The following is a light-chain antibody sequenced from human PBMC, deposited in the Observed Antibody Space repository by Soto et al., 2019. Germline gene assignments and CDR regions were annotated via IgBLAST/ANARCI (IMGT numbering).Light chain of an antibody. CDR1: SGHSSYI. CDR2: LEGSGNY. CDR3: ETWDTSTRV. J-gene: IGLJ2*01. V-gene: IGLV4-60*03. Sequence: QLVLTQSSSASASLGSSVKLTCTLSSGHSSYIIAWHQQQPGKGPRYLMQLEGSGNYNKGSGVPDRFSGSTSGTDRYLTLSNLQSEDEADYYCETWDTSTRVFGGGTKLTVL.